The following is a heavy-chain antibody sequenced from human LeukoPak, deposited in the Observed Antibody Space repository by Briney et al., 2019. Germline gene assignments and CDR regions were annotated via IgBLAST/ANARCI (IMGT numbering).Heavy chain of an antibody. CDR2: INPSGGST. V-gene: IGHV1-46*01. CDR1: GYTFTSYH. D-gene: IGHD1-26*01. CDR3: ARGPRVGATLNYFDY. Sequence: GASVKVSCKASGYTFTSYHMHWVRQAPGQGLEWMGIINPSGGSTSYAQKFQGRVTMTRDTSTSTVYMELSSLRSEDTAVYYCARGPRVGATLNYFDYWGQGTLVTVSS. J-gene: IGHJ4*02.